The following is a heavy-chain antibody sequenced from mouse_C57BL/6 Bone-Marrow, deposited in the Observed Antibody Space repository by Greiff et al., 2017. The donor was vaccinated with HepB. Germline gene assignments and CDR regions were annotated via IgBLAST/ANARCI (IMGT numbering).Heavy chain of an antibody. V-gene: IGHV1-82*01. CDR1: GYAFSSSW. CDR3: ARWLLQATPFAY. J-gene: IGHJ3*01. Sequence: VQLVESGPELVKPGASVKISCKASGYAFSSSWMNWVKQRPGKGLEWIGRIYPGDGDTNYNGKFKGKATLTADKSSSTAYMQLSSLTSEDSAVCFCARWLLQATPFAYWGQGTLVTVSA. CDR2: IYPGDGDT. D-gene: IGHD2-3*01.